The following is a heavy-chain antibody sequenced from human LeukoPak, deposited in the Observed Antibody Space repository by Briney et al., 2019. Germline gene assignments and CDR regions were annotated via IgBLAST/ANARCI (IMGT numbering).Heavy chain of an antibody. CDR3: AKKMSSGWYGGAFDI. CDR2: IRYDGSNK. D-gene: IGHD6-19*01. Sequence: GGSLRLSCAASGFTFSSYGMHWVRQAPGKGLEWVAFIRYDGSNKYYADSVKGRFTISRDNSKNTLYLQMNSLRAEDTAVYYCAKKMSSGWYGGAFDIWGQGTMVTVSS. J-gene: IGHJ3*02. CDR1: GFTFSSYG. V-gene: IGHV3-30*02.